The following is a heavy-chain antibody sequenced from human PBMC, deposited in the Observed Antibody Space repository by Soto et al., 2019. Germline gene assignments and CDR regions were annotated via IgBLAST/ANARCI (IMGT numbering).Heavy chain of an antibody. J-gene: IGHJ4*02. V-gene: IGHV1-3*01. CDR2: INPGDGYT. CDR3: AVGGGGSRY. Sequence: QVQLVQSGAEVKKPGASVKLSCKASGYTFSSFAMHWVRQAPGQGLEWMGWINPGDGYTKLSQKFQGRVTITRDTSATTAFMELNSLRSEDTAVYYCAVGGGGSRYWGQGTLVTVSS. D-gene: IGHD2-15*01. CDR1: GYTFSSFA.